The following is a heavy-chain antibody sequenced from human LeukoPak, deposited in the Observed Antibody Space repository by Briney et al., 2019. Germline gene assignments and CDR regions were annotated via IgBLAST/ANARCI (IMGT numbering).Heavy chain of an antibody. J-gene: IGHJ6*02. V-gene: IGHV3-23*01. CDR2: VSGNGDMT. CDR3: AKVDIVGSRKPGMDV. CDR1: GLTFSSAV. Sequence: PGWSVTLSCAASGLTFSSAVMAWLRQRPGKGLAGVARVSGNGDMTYYTDSVKGRFAISRDSSRNTLFLQLSGLTFDDTARYYCAKVDIVGSRKPGMDVWGQGTTVTVSS. D-gene: IGHD2-21*01.